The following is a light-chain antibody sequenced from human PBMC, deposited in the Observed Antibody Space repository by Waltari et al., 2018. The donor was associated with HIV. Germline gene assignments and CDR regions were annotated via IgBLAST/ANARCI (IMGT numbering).Light chain of an antibody. Sequence: NFMLTQPPSVSESPGKPVTISCTRSSGSIASNYVQWYQQRPGSAPTTVIYEDNQRPSGVPARFSGSIDSSSNSASLTISGLTTEDEADFYCQSYDSSKGDWVFGGGTKLTVL. CDR1: SGSIASNY. CDR2: EDN. V-gene: IGLV6-57*03. CDR3: QSYDSSKGDWV. J-gene: IGLJ3*02.